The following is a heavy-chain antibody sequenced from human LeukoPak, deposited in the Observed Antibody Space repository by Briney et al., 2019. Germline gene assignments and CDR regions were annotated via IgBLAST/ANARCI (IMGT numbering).Heavy chain of an antibody. J-gene: IGHJ6*03. D-gene: IGHD3-10*01. V-gene: IGHV1-69*06. CDR2: IIPIFHTT. Sequence: SVKVSCKASGGTFSNYAISWVRQTPGQGLEWMGGIIPIFHTTNYAQKFQGRVTITADKSTTTAYMELSSLKSEDTAVYYCARPRFPYYRLSGPDYYYMDVWGKGTTVTVSS. CDR3: ARPRFPYYRLSGPDYYYMDV. CDR1: GGTFSNYA.